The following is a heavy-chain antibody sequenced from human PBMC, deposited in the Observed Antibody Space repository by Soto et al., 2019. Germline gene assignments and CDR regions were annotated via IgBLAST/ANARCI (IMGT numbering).Heavy chain of an antibody. Sequence: ASVKVSCKASGYTFTSYGISWVRQAPGQGLEWMGWISAYNGNTNYAQKLQGRVTMTTDTSTSTAYMELRSLRSDDTAVYYCARDGWDHTVGYYYYGMYFWGKGTTVTVSS. CDR1: GYTFTSYG. CDR3: ARDGWDHTVGYYYYGMYF. V-gene: IGHV1-18*01. CDR2: ISAYNGNT. D-gene: IGHD1-26*01. J-gene: IGHJ6*04.